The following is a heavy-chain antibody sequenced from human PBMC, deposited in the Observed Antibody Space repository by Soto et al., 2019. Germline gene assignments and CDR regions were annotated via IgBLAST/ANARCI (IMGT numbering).Heavy chain of an antibody. CDR2: VKSKTDGGTT. V-gene: IGHV3-15*07. Sequence: EVQLVESGGGLVKPGGSLRLSCAASGFTFSNAWMNWVRQAPGKGLAWVGRVKSKTDGGTTDYAAPVKGRFTMSRDDSKNTLYMQMNSLKTEDTAVYYCTTDPTMVRGVMCYYYYGMDVWGQGTTVTVSS. D-gene: IGHD3-10*01. J-gene: IGHJ6*02. CDR1: GFTFSNAW. CDR3: TTDPTMVRGVMCYYYYGMDV.